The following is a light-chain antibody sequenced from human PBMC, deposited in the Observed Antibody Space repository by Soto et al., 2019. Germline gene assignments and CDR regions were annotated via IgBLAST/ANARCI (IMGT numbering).Light chain of an antibody. J-gene: IGKJ1*01. Sequence: DIVLTQSPGTLSLSPGERATLSCRASQSVSSSNLAWYQQKPAQAPRLLIYDASTRATGIPASFSGSGSGTEFTLTISSLQSEDFAVYYCQQYNNWPLTFGQGTKVDI. CDR2: DAS. V-gene: IGKV3-15*01. CDR3: QQYNNWPLT. CDR1: QSVSSSN.